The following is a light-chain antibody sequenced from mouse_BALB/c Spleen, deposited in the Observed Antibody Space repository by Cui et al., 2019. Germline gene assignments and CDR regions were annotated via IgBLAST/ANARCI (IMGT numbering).Light chain of an antibody. V-gene: IGKV5-48*01. CDR3: QQSNSWTLT. CDR2: YAS. CDR1: QSIGTS. Sequence: DILLPQSPAILSVSPGERVSFSCRASQSIGTSIHWYQQRTNGSPRLLIKYASESISGIPSRFSGSGSGTDFTLSINSVESEDIADYYCQQSNSWTLTFGAGTKLELK. J-gene: IGKJ5*01.